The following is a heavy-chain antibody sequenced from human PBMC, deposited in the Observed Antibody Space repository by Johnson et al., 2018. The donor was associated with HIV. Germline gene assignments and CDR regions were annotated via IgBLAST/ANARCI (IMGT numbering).Heavy chain of an antibody. J-gene: IGHJ3*02. CDR3: VRGIVVVVAVGRADAFDS. Sequence: VQLVESGGVVVQPGGSLRLSCAASGFTFDDYAMHWVRQAPGKGLEWVSLISWDGSSTYYADSVKGRFTISRDNSNNSLYLQMNSLRAEDTALYYCVRGIVVVVAVGRADAFDSWGQGTMVTVSS. CDR1: GFTFDDYA. CDR2: ISWDGSST. V-gene: IGHV3-43D*03. D-gene: IGHD2-15*01.